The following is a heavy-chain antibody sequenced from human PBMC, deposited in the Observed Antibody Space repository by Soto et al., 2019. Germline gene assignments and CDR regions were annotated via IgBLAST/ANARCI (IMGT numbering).Heavy chain of an antibody. J-gene: IGHJ3*01. CDR1: GFTLSSYV. Sequence: QVQLVESGGGVAQPGRSLRLSCAASGFTLSSYVMHWVRQAPGKGLEWVARISYAGNDNYYADSVKGRFTISRDNSKKTLYQLMASLGADETAGYYCARDRQQWLEQAGGAVPFWGQGTMVIVSS. V-gene: IGHV3-30-3*01. CDR2: ISYAGNDN. D-gene: IGHD6-19*01. CDR3: ARDRQQWLEQAGGAVPF.